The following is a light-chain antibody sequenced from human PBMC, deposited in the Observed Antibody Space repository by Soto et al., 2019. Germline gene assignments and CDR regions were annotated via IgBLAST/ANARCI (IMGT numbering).Light chain of an antibody. CDR2: STN. J-gene: IGLJ1*01. CDR1: SGSVSTSYY. V-gene: IGLV8-61*01. Sequence: QTVVTQEPSFSVSPGGTVTLTCGLSSGSVSTSYYPSWYHQTPGQAPLTLIYSTNTRSSGVPDRFSGSILGNKAALTITGAQADDESDYYCVLYMGSGFYVFGTGTKLTVL. CDR3: VLYMGSGFYV.